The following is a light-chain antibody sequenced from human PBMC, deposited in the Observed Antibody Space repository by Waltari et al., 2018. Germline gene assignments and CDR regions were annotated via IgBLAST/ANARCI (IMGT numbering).Light chain of an antibody. CDR1: QSVSSY. CDR3: QQRSDWRT. Sequence: EIVLTQSPATLSLSPGERATLSCRTSQSVSSYLAWYQQKPGQAPRVLIFGASDRATGIPARFSGSGSGTDFTLTISSLEPEDFAVYYCQQRSDWRTFGQGTKVTIK. J-gene: IGKJ1*01. CDR2: GAS. V-gene: IGKV3-11*01.